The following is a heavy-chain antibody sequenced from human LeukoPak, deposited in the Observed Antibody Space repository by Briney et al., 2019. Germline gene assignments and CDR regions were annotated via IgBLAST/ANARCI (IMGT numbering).Heavy chain of an antibody. D-gene: IGHD3-10*01. CDR2: ISTSGSTR. V-gene: IGHV3-48*03. CDR3: ARVRASLDY. CDR1: GFTFSSYE. J-gene: IGHJ4*02. Sequence: GGSLRLSCAASGFTFSSYEMNWVRQAPGKVLEWVSYISTSGSTRNYADSVQGRFTISRDNAENSLYLQMNSLRAEDTAVYYCARVRASLDYWGQGTLVTVSS.